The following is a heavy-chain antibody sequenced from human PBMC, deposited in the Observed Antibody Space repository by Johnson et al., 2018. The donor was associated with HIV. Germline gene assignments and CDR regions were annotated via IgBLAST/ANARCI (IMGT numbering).Heavy chain of an antibody. CDR2: IYSGGST. V-gene: IGHV3-66*01. J-gene: IGHJ3*02. CDR1: GFTVSSNY. D-gene: IGHD6-13*01. Sequence: VQLVESGGGLVQPGGSLRLSCAASGFTVSSNYMSWVRQAPGKGLEWVSVIYSGGSTYYADSVKGRFTISRDNSKNTLYLQMNSLRAEDTAVYYCAKCIWGSSLSDAFDIWGQGTMVTVSS. CDR3: AKCIWGSSLSDAFDI.